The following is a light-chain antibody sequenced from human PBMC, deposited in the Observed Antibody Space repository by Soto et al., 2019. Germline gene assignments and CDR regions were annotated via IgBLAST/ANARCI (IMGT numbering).Light chain of an antibody. CDR1: QTVGTDY. V-gene: IGKV3-20*01. J-gene: IGKJ1*01. CDR3: HQYGDSPWT. Sequence: ENVLTQSPGILSLSPGERATLSCRAGQTVGTDYVAWYQQKPRQAPRLLIYGASNRATGIPDRFSGTGSGTDFTLTISSLEPDAFAVYQCHQYGDSPWTFGQGNKVDIQ. CDR2: GAS.